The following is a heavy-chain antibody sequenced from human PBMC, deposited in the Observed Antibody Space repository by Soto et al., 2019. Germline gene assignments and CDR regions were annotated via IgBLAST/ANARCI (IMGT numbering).Heavy chain of an antibody. CDR1: CGSISGHY. D-gene: IGHD3-9*01. CDR2: IYYSGST. J-gene: IGHJ4*02. CDR3: ARLEGLATISYYFDF. Sequence: LSLTCTVSCGSISGHYWSWIRQPPGKGLEWIGYIYYSGSTQYNPSLQTRVTISLDKSRSQFSLKLNSVTAADSAVYFCARLEGLATISYYFDFWGPGALVTVSS. V-gene: IGHV4-59*08.